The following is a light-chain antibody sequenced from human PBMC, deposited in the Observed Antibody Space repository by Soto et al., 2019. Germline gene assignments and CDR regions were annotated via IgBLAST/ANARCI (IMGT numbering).Light chain of an antibody. CDR2: EVS. Sequence: QSVLTQPASVSGSPGQSITISCTGTSRDIGGYNYVSWYQQHPHKAPKLIIYEVSNRPSGVSYRFSGSKSGNTASLTISGLQAEDETDYYCLSYTSSGAWVFGGGTKLTVL. V-gene: IGLV2-14*01. J-gene: IGLJ3*02. CDR3: LSYTSSGAWV. CDR1: SRDIGGYNY.